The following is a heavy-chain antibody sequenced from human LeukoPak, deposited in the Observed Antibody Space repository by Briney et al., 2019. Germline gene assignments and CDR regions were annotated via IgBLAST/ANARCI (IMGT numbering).Heavy chain of an antibody. V-gene: IGHV3-53*01. CDR1: GFTVSSSS. D-gene: IGHD6-13*01. CDR3: ARVPQQNWDFDL. CDR2: IHSGAGT. J-gene: IGHJ2*01. Sequence: PGGSLRLSCAASGFTVSSSSMSWVRQAPGKGLEWVSLIHSGAGTYYADSLKGRFTISRDNPKNTLFLQMNSLRAEDTAVYYCARVPQQNWDFDLWGRGTLVTVSS.